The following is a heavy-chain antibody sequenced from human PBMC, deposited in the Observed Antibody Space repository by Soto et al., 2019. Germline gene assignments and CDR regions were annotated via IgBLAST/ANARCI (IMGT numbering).Heavy chain of an antibody. Sequence: GGSLRLSCAASGFTFSSYAMSWVRQAPGKGLEWVSAISGSGGSTYYADSVKGRFTISRDNSKNTLYLQMNSLRAEDTAVYYCAKDVSGNYDYVWGSYNYAFDIWGQGTMVTVSS. CDR2: ISGSGGST. D-gene: IGHD3-16*01. V-gene: IGHV3-23*01. J-gene: IGHJ3*02. CDR3: AKDVSGNYDYVWGSYNYAFDI. CDR1: GFTFSSYA.